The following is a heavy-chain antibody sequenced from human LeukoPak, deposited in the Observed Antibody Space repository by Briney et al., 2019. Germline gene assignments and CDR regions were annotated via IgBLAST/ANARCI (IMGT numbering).Heavy chain of an antibody. D-gene: IGHD3-22*01. CDR1: GGTFSSYA. J-gene: IGHJ4*02. CDR2: INPSDDST. V-gene: IGHV1-46*01. CDR3: ARAYYESSAYRHAVYFDY. Sequence: ASVKVSCKASGGTFSSYANNWIRQAPGQGLEWMGIINPSDDSTRYAQKFQGRVTMTKDTSTNTVYMHLSSLSSDDTAVYYCARAYYESSAYRHAVYFDYWGQGTLVTVSS.